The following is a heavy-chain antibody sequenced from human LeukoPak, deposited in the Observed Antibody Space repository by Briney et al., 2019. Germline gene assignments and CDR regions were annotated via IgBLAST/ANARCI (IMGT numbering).Heavy chain of an antibody. J-gene: IGHJ6*02. CDR1: GGSISSYY. V-gene: IGHV4-59*01. D-gene: IGHD3-3*01. CDR2: IYYSGST. CDR3: ARAQQSPYYDFWSGYPDYYYYGMDV. Sequence: PSETLSLTCTVSGGSISSYYWSWIRQPPGKGLEWVGYIYYSGSTNYNPSLKSRVTISVDTSKNQFSLKLSSVTAADTAVYYCARAQQSPYYDFWSGYPDYYYYGMDVWGQGTTVTVSS.